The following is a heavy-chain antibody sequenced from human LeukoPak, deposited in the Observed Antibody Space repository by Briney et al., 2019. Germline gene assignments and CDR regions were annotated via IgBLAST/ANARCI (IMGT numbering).Heavy chain of an antibody. Sequence: GGSLRLSCAASGFIFSTYALSWVRQAPGKGLEWVSATSGNGVKTYYADSVKGRFTISRDNAKNSLYLQMNSLRAEDTAVYYCARVSYDILTGYSYIDYWGQGTLVTVSS. V-gene: IGHV3-23*01. CDR3: ARVSYDILTGYSYIDY. D-gene: IGHD3-9*01. J-gene: IGHJ4*02. CDR2: TSGNGVKT. CDR1: GFIFSTYA.